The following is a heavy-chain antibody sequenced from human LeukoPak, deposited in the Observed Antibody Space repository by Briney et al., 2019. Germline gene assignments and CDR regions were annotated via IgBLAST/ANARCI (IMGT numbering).Heavy chain of an antibody. V-gene: IGHV4-34*01. D-gene: IGHD6-13*01. J-gene: IGHJ5*02. Sequence: SETLSLTCAVYGGSFSGYYWSWIRQPPGKGLEWIGEINHSGSTNYNPSLKSRVTISVDTSKNQFSLKLSSVTAADTAVYYCARENSIAAAGMSAWGQGILVTVSS. CDR3: ARENSIAAAGMSA. CDR2: INHSGST. CDR1: GGSFSGYY.